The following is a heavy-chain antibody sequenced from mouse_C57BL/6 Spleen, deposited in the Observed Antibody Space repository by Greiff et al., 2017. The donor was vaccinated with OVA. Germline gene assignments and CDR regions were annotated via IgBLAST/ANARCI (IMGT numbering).Heavy chain of an antibody. CDR2: IDPSDSYT. D-gene: IGHD4-1*01. CDR3: ARALTGTLFDY. CDR1: GYTFTSYW. J-gene: IGHJ2*01. Sequence: VKLQQPGAELVMPGASVKLSCKASGYTFTSYWMHWVKQRPGQGLEWIGEIDPSDSYTNYNQKFKGKSTMTVDKSSSTAYMQLSSLTSEDSAVYYCARALTGTLFDYWGQGTTLTVSA. V-gene: IGHV1-69*01.